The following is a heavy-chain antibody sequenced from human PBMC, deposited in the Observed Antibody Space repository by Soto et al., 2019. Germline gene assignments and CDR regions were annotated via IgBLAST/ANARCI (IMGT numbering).Heavy chain of an antibody. CDR1: GFTFSSYA. Sequence: EVQLLESGGGLVQPGGSLRLSCAASGFTFSSYAMSWVRQAPGKGLEWVSAISGTGGSTYYADSVKGRFTISRDNSKNTLYQHMNRLRAEDTGVYYCAKDLFATFDYWGQVTLVTVSS. CDR2: ISGTGGST. V-gene: IGHV3-23*01. CDR3: AKDLFATFDY. J-gene: IGHJ4*02.